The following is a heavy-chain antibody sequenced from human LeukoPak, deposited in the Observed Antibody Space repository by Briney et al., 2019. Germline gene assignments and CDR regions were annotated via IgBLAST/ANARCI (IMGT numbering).Heavy chain of an antibody. CDR1: GGSFSGYY. Sequence: SETLSLTCAVYGGSFSGYYWSWIRQPPGKGLEWIGEINHSGSTNYNPSLKSRVTISVDTSQNQFSLNLSSVTAADTAVYYCSGNPPYYDSVWGSYRGGYFDYWGQGNLVTVSS. J-gene: IGHJ4*02. V-gene: IGHV4-34*01. CDR3: SGNPPYYDSVWGSYRGGYFDY. D-gene: IGHD3-16*02. CDR2: INHSGST.